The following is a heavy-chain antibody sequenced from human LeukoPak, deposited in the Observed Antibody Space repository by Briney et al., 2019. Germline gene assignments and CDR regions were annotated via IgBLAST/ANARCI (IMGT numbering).Heavy chain of an antibody. V-gene: IGHV1-18*01. Sequence: GASVKVSCKASGYTFTSYGISWVRQAPGQGLEWMGWISAYNGNTNYAQKFQGRVTITADESTSTAYMELSSLRSEDTAVYYCARDLKAGTFANAFDIWGQGTMVTVSS. CDR1: GYTFTSYG. J-gene: IGHJ3*02. D-gene: IGHD6-19*01. CDR3: ARDLKAGTFANAFDI. CDR2: ISAYNGNT.